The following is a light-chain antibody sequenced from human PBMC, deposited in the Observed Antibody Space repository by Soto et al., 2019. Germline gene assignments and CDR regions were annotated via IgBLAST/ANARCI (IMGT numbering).Light chain of an antibody. Sequence: IQMTQSPSTLSASVGDKVIITCRASQDIRNDLGWYQHKPGKAPKVLISTASNLQSGVPSRFSGSGSGTEFTLTINSLQPEDFASYYCLQDFNYPRTFGQGTKVDIK. V-gene: IGKV1-6*01. CDR1: QDIRND. J-gene: IGKJ1*01. CDR2: TAS. CDR3: LQDFNYPRT.